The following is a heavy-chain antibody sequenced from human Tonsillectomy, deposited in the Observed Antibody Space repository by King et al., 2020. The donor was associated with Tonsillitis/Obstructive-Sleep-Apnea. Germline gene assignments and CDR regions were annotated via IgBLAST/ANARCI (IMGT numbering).Heavy chain of an antibody. D-gene: IGHD3-3*01. Sequence: VQLVESGGGLVQPWGSLRLSCAASGFTFSSNGMHWVRQAPGRGLVRVSRINRYGSGTSYADSVEGRFSISRDNAKNTLYRQMNSLRAEVTAVYYCARGGNFWSGYAYYMDVWGKGTTVTVSS. CDR1: GFTFSSNG. V-gene: IGHV3-74*01. J-gene: IGHJ6*03. CDR3: ARGGNFWSGYAYYMDV. CDR2: INRYGSGT.